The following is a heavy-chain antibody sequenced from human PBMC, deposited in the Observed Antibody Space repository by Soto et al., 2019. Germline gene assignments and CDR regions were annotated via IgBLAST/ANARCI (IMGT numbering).Heavy chain of an antibody. Sequence: GGSLRLSCAASGFTFSSYAMHWVRQAPGKGLEWVAVISYDGSNKYYADSVKGRFTISRDNSKNTLYLQMNSLRAEDTAVYYCARDVLLWFGELSYGMDVWGQGTTVIVSS. CDR1: GFTFSSYA. V-gene: IGHV3-30-3*01. D-gene: IGHD3-10*01. CDR2: ISYDGSNK. CDR3: ARDVLLWFGELSYGMDV. J-gene: IGHJ6*02.